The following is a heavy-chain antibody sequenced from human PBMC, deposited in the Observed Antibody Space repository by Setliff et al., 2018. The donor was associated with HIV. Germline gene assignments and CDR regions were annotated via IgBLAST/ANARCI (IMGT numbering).Heavy chain of an antibody. V-gene: IGHV4-61*09. CDR3: ARSRIRGYYDTSPAMAFDI. Sequence: NPSETLSLTCSVSGTSISSGNFYWGWTRQPAGKGLEWIGHIYTDGTIKFNPSLKSRLSISLDTSKNQFYLNLNSVTAADTAVYYCARSRIRGYYDTSPAMAFDIWGQGTMVTVSS. D-gene: IGHD3-22*01. CDR1: GTSISSGNFY. J-gene: IGHJ3*02. CDR2: IYTDGTI.